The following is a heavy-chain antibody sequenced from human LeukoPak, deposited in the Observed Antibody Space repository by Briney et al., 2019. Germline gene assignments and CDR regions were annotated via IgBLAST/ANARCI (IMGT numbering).Heavy chain of an antibody. J-gene: IGHJ6*02. D-gene: IGHD3-10*01. CDR3: ARVDYYGSGSYTDYYYYGMDV. V-gene: IGHV1-69*04. CDR2: IIPILGIA. Sequence: GASVKVYCKASGGTFSSYAISWVRQAPGQGLEWMGRIIPILGIANYAQKFQGRVTITADKSTSTAYMELSSLRSEDTAVYYCARVDYYGSGSYTDYYYYGMDVWGQGTTVTVSS. CDR1: GGTFSSYA.